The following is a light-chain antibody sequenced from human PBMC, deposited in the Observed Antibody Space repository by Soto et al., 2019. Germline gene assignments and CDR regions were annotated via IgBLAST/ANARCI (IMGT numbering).Light chain of an antibody. CDR3: QHYNSYSEA. V-gene: IGKV1-16*01. Sequence: DIQMTQSPSSLSASVGDRVTITCRASQNINNYLTWYQQRPGKAPKLLIYAASSLQSGVPSRFSGSGSGTEFTLTISSLQPDDFATYYCQHYNSYSEAFGQGTKVDIK. J-gene: IGKJ1*01. CDR2: AAS. CDR1: QNINNY.